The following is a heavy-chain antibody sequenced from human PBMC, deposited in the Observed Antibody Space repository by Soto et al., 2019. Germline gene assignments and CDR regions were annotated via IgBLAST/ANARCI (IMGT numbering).Heavy chain of an antibody. D-gene: IGHD2-15*01. CDR2: ISYDGSNK. J-gene: IGHJ6*03. CDR1: GFTFSSYG. Sequence: GGSLRLSCAASGFTFSSYGMHWVRQAPGKGLEWVAVISYDGSNKYYADSVKGRFIISRDNSKNTLYLQMNSLRAEDTAVYYCAKDPSPYCSGGSCYENYYYYYMDVWGKGTTVTVSS. CDR3: AKDPSPYCSGGSCYENYYYYYMDV. V-gene: IGHV3-30*18.